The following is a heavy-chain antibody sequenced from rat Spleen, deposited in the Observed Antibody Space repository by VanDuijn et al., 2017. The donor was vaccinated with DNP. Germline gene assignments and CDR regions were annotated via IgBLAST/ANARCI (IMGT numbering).Heavy chain of an antibody. CDR1: GFTFSNYD. CDR2: ISTSSGST. V-gene: IGHV5-25*01. Sequence: EVQLVESGGGLVQPGRSLKLSCAASGFTFSNYDMAWVRQAPTKGLEWVTAISTSSGSTYYRDSVKGRFTVSRDNAKSTLYLQMDSLRSEDTATYDCARRAYNYGYFDYWGQGVMVTVSS. CDR3: ARRAYNYGYFDY. J-gene: IGHJ2*01. D-gene: IGHD1-5*01.